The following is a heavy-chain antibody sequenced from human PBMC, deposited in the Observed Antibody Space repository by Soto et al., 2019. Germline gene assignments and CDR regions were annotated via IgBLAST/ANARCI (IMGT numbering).Heavy chain of an antibody. J-gene: IGHJ5*02. CDR1: VYSFSTYA. CDR3: ATPYDSGFDT. CDR2: ITPNNGYT. D-gene: IGHD3-3*01. V-gene: IGHV1-18*01. Sequence: QLQLMQSGGEAKNPGASVKVSCEASVYSFSTYAISWLRQAPGHGLEWMGLITPNNGYTNYAQKFQGRLILTTDIPSSTAYMELTSLRYDATDMYYCATPYDSGFDTWGQGTLVSVS.